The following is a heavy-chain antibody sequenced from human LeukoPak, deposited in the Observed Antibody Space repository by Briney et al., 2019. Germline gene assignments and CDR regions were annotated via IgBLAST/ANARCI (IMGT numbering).Heavy chain of an antibody. CDR3: ARYYYDSSGRFDY. J-gene: IGHJ4*02. Sequence: SGTLSLTCAVSGYSISSGYYWGWIRQPPGKGLEWIGSIYHSGSTYYNPSLKSRVTISVDTSKNQFSLKLSSVTAADTAVYYCARYYYDSSGRFDYWGQGTLVTVSS. D-gene: IGHD3-22*01. V-gene: IGHV4-38-2*01. CDR2: IYHSGST. CDR1: GYSISSGYY.